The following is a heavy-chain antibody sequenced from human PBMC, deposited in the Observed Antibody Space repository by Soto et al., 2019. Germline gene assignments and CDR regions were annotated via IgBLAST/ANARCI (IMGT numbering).Heavy chain of an antibody. D-gene: IGHD3-3*01. CDR1: GYTFTSYD. Sequence: ASVNVSCKASGYTFTSYDINWVRQATGQGLEWMGWMNPNSGNTGYAQKFQGRVTMTRNTSISTAYMELSSLRSEDTAVYYCASSSTIFGVVIINDYRGQGTLVTVSS. CDR3: ASSSTIFGVVIINDY. V-gene: IGHV1-8*01. J-gene: IGHJ4*02. CDR2: MNPNSGNT.